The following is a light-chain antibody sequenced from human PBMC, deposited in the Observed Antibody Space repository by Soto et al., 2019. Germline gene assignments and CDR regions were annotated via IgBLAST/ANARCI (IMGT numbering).Light chain of an antibody. Sequence: DIPMTQFPSSLSASVGDRVTITCRASLTISTCLNWYQHKPGTAPKLLIYAASNLESGVPSRFSGSGSGTYFTLTISSLQPEDFATYYCQQCLTTPRTFGQGTRVEI. V-gene: IGKV1-39*01. CDR3: QQCLTTPRT. J-gene: IGKJ1*01. CDR2: AAS. CDR1: LTISTC.